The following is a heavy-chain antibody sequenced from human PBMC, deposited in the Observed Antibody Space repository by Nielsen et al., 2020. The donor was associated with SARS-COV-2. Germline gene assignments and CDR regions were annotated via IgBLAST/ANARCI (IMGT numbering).Heavy chain of an antibody. Sequence: GESLKISCAASGLTFSTYSIMWVRQAPGKGLEWVSHISASGSYKYYTDSVKGRFTISRDNSKNTLYLQMNSLRGEDTAVYYCARETIDYTSSFFDYWGQGTLVTVSS. V-gene: IGHV3-21*01. D-gene: IGHD2-2*01. CDR1: GLTFSTYS. CDR2: ISASGSYK. CDR3: ARETIDYTSSFFDY. J-gene: IGHJ4*02.